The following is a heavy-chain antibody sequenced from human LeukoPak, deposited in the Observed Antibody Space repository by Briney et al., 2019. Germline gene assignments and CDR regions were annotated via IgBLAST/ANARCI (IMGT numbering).Heavy chain of an antibody. CDR1: GYIFSYYG. D-gene: IGHD1-26*01. CDR3: VRWDGHYPPFDF. Sequence: ASVTDTFLATGYIFSYYGINWVRQAPGQGLEWMGWISNYNEDTDYVQKFQGRVTMTLDTSTNTAYMELRSLTSDDTAMYYCVRWDGHYPPFDFTGQGAPWSPS. V-gene: IGHV1-18*01. J-gene: IGHJ4*02. CDR2: ISNYNEDT.